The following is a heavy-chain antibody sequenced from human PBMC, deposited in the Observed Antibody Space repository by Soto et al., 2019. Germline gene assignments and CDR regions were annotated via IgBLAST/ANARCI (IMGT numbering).Heavy chain of an antibody. Sequence: ASVKVSCKASGYIFTNYNMHWVRQAPGQGLEWMGTINPSGGSRSYAQKFQSSVTMTRDTSTRTVFMELSSLRSEDTAVYYCARGYYDSSAYSYFDYWGQGTLVTVSS. V-gene: IGHV1-46*01. CDR3: ARGYYDSSAYSYFDY. CDR2: INPSGGSR. J-gene: IGHJ4*02. CDR1: GYIFTNYN. D-gene: IGHD3-22*01.